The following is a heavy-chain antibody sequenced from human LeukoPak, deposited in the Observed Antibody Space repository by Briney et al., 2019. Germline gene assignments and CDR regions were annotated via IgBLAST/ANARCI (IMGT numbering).Heavy chain of an antibody. CDR1: GGSISSSSYY. CDR3: ARGGEDTAMVTGESDY. Sequence: PSETLSLTCTVSGGSISSSSYYWGWIRQPPGKGLEWIGSIYYSGSTYYNPSLKSRVTISVDTSKNQFSLKLSSVTAADTAVYYCARGGEDTAMVTGESDYWGQGTLVTVSS. V-gene: IGHV4-39*01. D-gene: IGHD5-18*01. J-gene: IGHJ4*02. CDR2: IYYSGST.